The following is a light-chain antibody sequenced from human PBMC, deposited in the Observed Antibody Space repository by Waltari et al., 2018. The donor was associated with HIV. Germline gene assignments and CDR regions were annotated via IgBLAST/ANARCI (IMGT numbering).Light chain of an antibody. CDR1: SSDVGGHNS. CDR3: SSYTANSRI. CDR2: DVS. Sequence: QSALTQPASVSGSLGQSITISCTGTSSDVGGHNSVSWYQQHPGKAPKLLISDVSNRPSGVYNRFSGSRSGNTASLTISGLQAEDEADYYCSSYTANSRIFGGGTRLTVL. V-gene: IGLV2-14*03. J-gene: IGLJ2*01.